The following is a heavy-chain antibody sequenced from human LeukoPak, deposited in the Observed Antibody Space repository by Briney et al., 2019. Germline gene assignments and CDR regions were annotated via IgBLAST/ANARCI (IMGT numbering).Heavy chain of an antibody. D-gene: IGHD4-23*01. CDR1: GGSISSYY. V-gene: IGHV4-59*08. J-gene: IGHJ2*01. CDR2: FYYSGST. CDR3: ARRTTVADWYFDL. Sequence: PSETLSLTCTVSGGSISSYYWNWIRQPPGQGLEWIGYFYYSGSTNYNPSLKSRVTISVDTSKNQFSLKLSSVTAADTAVYYCARRTTVADWYFDLWGRGTRVIVSS.